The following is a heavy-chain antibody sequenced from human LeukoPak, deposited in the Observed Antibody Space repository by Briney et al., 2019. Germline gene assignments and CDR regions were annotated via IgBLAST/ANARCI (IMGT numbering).Heavy chain of an antibody. CDR2: IYHDGNT. D-gene: IGHD2-2*01. CDR3: ARLTASRRAFDM. Sequence: SETLSLTCAVSGFSITRGYYLDWIRQPPGKGLEWIGNIYHDGNTYYNPSLKSRLTVSVDKSQNQFSLTLSSVVAADTAVYFCARLTASRRAFDMWGQGTKVTVSS. V-gene: IGHV4-38-2*01. CDR1: GFSITRGYY. J-gene: IGHJ3*02.